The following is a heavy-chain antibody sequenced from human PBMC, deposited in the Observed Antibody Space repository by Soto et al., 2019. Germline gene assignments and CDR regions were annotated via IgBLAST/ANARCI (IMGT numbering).Heavy chain of an antibody. J-gene: IGHJ4*02. CDR3: ARGLRASAAPSPFDY. D-gene: IGHD6-13*01. V-gene: IGHV4-59*02. CDR1: GVSVSDYH. CDR2: FHASGGA. Sequence: SETLSLTCSVSGVSVSDYHWAWIRQPPGKGLEWIGNFHASGGAAISPSLKSRVTISLDTSKKELSLRLSFVTTADTAVYYCARGLRASAAPSPFDYWGQGTLVTVSS.